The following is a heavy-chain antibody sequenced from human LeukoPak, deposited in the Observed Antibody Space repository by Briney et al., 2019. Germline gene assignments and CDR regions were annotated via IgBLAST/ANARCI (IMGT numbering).Heavy chain of an antibody. D-gene: IGHD2-2*01. CDR2: IWYDGSNK. CDR1: GFTFSSYG. J-gene: IGHJ6*03. Sequence: GRSLRLSCAASGFTFSSYGMHWVRQAPGKGLEWVAVIWYDGSNKYYADSVKGRLTISRDNSKNTLYLQMNSLRAEDTAVYYCAKGSYYCSSSSCPQYYYYMDVWGKGTTVTVSS. V-gene: IGHV3-33*03. CDR3: AKGSYYCSSSSCPQYYYYMDV.